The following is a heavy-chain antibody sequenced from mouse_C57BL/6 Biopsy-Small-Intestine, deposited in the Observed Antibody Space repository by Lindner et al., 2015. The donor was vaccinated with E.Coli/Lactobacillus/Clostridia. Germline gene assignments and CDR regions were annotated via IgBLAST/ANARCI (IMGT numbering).Heavy chain of an antibody. CDR3: ARSEAMDY. Sequence: VQLQESGPELVKPGASVKISCKASGYSFTGNYMHWVKQSPEKSLEWIGGINPSTGGTTYNQKFKAKATLTVDKSSSTAYMQLKSLTSEDSAVYYCARSEAMDYWGQGTSVTVSS. V-gene: IGHV1-42*01. CDR1: GYSFTGNY. J-gene: IGHJ4*01. CDR2: INPSTGGT.